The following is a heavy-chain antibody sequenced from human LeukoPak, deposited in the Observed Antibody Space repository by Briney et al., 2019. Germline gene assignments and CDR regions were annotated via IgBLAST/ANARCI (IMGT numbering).Heavy chain of an antibody. D-gene: IGHD5-24*01. CDR3: ARGRGDGYNIDFYFDY. Sequence: GGSLRLSCAASGFTFSSYSMNRVRQAPGKGLEWVSSISSSSSYIYYADSVKGRFTISRDNAKNSLYLQMNSLRAEDTAVYYCARGRGDGYNIDFYFDYWGQGTLVTVSS. J-gene: IGHJ4*02. CDR1: GFTFSSYS. V-gene: IGHV3-21*01. CDR2: ISSSSSYI.